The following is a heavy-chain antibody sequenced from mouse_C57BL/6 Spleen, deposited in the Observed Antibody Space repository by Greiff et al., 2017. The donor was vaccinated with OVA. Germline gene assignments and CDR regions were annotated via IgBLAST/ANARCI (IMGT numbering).Heavy chain of an antibody. V-gene: IGHV5-6*01. D-gene: IGHD1-1*01. CDR3: ARQRVTVVEEWFAD. Sequence: EVQLVESGGDLVKPGGSLKLSCAASGFTFSSYGMSWVRQTPDKRLEWVATISSGGSYTYYPDSVKGRFTISRDNAKNTLYLQMSSLKSEDTAMYYCARQRVTVVEEWFADWGKGTLVTVSA. CDR2: ISSGGSYT. CDR1: GFTFSSYG. J-gene: IGHJ3*01.